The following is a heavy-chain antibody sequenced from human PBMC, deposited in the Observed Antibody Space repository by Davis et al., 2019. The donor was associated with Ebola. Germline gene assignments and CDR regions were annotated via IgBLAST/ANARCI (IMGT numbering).Heavy chain of an antibody. D-gene: IGHD6-19*01. J-gene: IGHJ6*02. Sequence: MPGGSLRLSCTVSSGSISSYYWSWIRQPPGKGLEWIGYIYYTGSTNYNPSLKSRVTISVDTSKNQFSLKLSSVTAADTAVYYCARDRSDEWLVLLDYYYGMDVWGQGTTVTVSS. CDR3: ARDRSDEWLVLLDYYYGMDV. CDR2: IYYTGST. V-gene: IGHV4-59*01. CDR1: SGSISSYY.